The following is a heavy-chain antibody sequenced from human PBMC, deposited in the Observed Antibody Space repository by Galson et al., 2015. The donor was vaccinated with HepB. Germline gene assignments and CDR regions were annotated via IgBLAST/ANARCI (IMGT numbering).Heavy chain of an antibody. CDR3: ARLPTDPPGIAAAGTGY. V-gene: IGHV5-10-1*01. CDR1: GYSFTSYW. CDR2: IDPSDSYT. J-gene: IGHJ4*02. Sequence: QSGAEVKKPGESLRISCKGSGYSFTSYWISWVRQMPGKGLEWMGRIDPSDSYTNYSPSFQGHVTISADKSISTAYLQWSSLKASDTAMYYCARLPTDPPGIAAAGTGYWGQGTLVTVSS. D-gene: IGHD6-13*01.